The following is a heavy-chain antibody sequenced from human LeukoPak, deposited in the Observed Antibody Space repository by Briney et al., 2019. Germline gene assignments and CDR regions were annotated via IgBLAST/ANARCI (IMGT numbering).Heavy chain of an antibody. CDR1: GYTFTGYY. J-gene: IGHJ4*02. D-gene: IGHD3-10*01. CDR2: INPNSGGT. V-gene: IGHV1-2*06. Sequence: ASVTVSCKASGYTFTGYYMHWVRQAPGQGLEWMGRINPNSGGTNYAQKFQGRVTMTRDTPISTAYMEMSRLRSDDAAVYYCERQRDYFGSGSLHFDYWGQGTLVTVSS. CDR3: ERQRDYFGSGSLHFDY.